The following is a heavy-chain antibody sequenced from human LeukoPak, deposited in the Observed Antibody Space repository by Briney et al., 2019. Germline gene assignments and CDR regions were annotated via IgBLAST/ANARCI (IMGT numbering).Heavy chain of an antibody. CDR2: INQDGSEK. CDR3: ARGGSSSVWFWIY. J-gene: IGHJ4*02. Sequence: GGSLRLSCAASGFSFSTQWMTWVRQAPGKGLEWVANINQDGSEKYYVDSVKGRFTISKDNANNSLYLQMNSLRVEGTAVNYGARGGSSSVWFWIYWGQGTLVTVSS. CDR1: GFSFSTQW. D-gene: IGHD6-13*01. V-gene: IGHV3-7*01.